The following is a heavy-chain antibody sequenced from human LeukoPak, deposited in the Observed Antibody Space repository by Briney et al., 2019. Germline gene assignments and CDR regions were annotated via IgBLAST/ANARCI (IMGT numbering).Heavy chain of an antibody. Sequence: ASVTVSCKASGYTFTSYGISWVRQAPGQGLEWMGWISAYNGNTNYAQKLQGRVTMTTDTSTSTAYMELRSLRSDDTAVYYCARVPLGPNYYDSSGELDYWGQGTLVTVSS. D-gene: IGHD3-22*01. CDR2: ISAYNGNT. CDR3: ARVPLGPNYYDSSGELDY. J-gene: IGHJ4*02. V-gene: IGHV1-18*01. CDR1: GYTFTSYG.